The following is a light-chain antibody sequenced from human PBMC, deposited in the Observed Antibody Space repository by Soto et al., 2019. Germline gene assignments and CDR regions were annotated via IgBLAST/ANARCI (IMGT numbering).Light chain of an antibody. CDR3: QQYNNWPPLT. Sequence: EIVMTQSPATRSVSPGERATVSCRASQFVGSNLAWYQQKPGQAPRLLIYGASTRATGIPARFSGSGSGTEFTLTISSLQSEDFALYYCQQYNNWPPLTFGGGTKVEI. V-gene: IGKV3-15*01. CDR1: QFVGSN. CDR2: GAS. J-gene: IGKJ4*01.